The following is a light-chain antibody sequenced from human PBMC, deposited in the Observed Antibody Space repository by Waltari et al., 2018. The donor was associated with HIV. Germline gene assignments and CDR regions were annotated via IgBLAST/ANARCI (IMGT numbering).Light chain of an antibody. CDR3: QQYGSSPLLT. V-gene: IGKV3-20*01. Sequence: EIVLTQSPGPLSFSPGERATLPCRASQSVSSSYLAWYQQKPGQAPRLLIYGASSRATGIPDRFSGSGSGTDFTLTISRLEPEDFAVYYCQQYGSSPLLTFGGGTKVEIK. J-gene: IGKJ4*01. CDR1: QSVSSSY. CDR2: GAS.